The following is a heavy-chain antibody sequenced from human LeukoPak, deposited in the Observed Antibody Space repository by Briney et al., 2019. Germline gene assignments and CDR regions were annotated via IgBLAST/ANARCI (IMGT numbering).Heavy chain of an antibody. CDR3: AKGDYADYAFAL. J-gene: IGHJ4*02. CDR1: GFMFGSYA. CDR2: ITAGGADT. D-gene: IGHD4-17*01. Sequence: PGGSLRLSCAASGFMFGSYAMSWVRQAPGKRLEWVSAITAGGADTYDADSVKGRFTISRDNSKNMLYLQMNSLRVEDTAVYYCAKGDYADYAFALWGQGILVTVSS. V-gene: IGHV3-23*01.